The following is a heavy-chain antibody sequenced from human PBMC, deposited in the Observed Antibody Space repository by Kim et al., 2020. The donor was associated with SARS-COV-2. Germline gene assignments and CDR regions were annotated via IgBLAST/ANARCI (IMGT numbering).Heavy chain of an antibody. Sequence: LKSRVTISVDTSKNQFSLKLSSVTAADTAVYYCARHAMSDNWNDVWWFDPWGQGTLVTVSS. D-gene: IGHD1-20*01. J-gene: IGHJ5*02. CDR3: ARHAMSDNWNDVWWFDP. V-gene: IGHV4-59*08.